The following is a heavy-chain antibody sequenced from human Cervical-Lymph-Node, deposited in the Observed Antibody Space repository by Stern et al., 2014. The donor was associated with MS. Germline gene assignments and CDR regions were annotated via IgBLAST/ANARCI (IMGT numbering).Heavy chain of an antibody. CDR3: ARGIIIHDAFDI. Sequence: QLQLQESGSGLVRPSQTLSLNCAVSGGSVNSGGDSWSWIRQPPGKGLEWIGYVYHGGSTIYNPSLNSRVTITVDESKNQFSLKLNSVTAADTAVYFCARGIIIHDAFDIWGPGTLVTVS. D-gene: IGHD3-3*01. V-gene: IGHV4-30-2*01. J-gene: IGHJ3*02. CDR2: VYHGGST. CDR1: GGSVNSGGDS.